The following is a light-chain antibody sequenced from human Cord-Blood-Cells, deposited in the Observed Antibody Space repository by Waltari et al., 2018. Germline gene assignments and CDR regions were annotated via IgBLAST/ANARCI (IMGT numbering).Light chain of an antibody. CDR1: SRDFGSYNL. V-gene: IGLV2-23*01. Sequence: QSALTQPASVSGSPGQSITISCTGTSRDFGSYNLVSWYQQHPGKAPQLMIYEGSKRPSGVSNRFSGSKSGNTASLTISGLQAEDEADYYCCSYAGSSTYVFGTGTKVTVL. CDR2: EGS. CDR3: CSYAGSSTYV. J-gene: IGLJ1*01.